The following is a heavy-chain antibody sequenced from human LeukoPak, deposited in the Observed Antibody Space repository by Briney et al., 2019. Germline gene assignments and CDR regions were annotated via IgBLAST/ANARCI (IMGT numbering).Heavy chain of an antibody. D-gene: IGHD3-10*01. Sequence: PSETLSLTCTVSGGSISSSSYYWGWIRQPPGKGLDWIGSINYSGSTYYNPSLKSRVTISVDTSKNQFSLKLNSVTAADTAVYYCARHPVVVRGVMGLGRTITPFDYWGQGTLVTVSS. CDR3: ARHPVVVRGVMGLGRTITPFDY. J-gene: IGHJ4*02. V-gene: IGHV4-39*01. CDR1: GGSISSSSYY. CDR2: INYSGST.